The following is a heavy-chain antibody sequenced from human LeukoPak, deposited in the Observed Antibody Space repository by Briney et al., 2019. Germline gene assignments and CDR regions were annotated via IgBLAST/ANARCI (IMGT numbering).Heavy chain of an antibody. CDR3: AKDRGAGYCSGGSCYAKD. CDR2: ISSSSSYI. V-gene: IGHV3-21*04. D-gene: IGHD2-15*01. J-gene: IGHJ4*02. Sequence: GGSLRLSCAASGFTFSSYSMNWVRQAPGKGLEWVSSISSSSSYIYYADSVKGRFTISRDNSKNTLYLQMNSLRAEDTAVYYCAKDRGAGYCSGGSCYAKDWGQGTLVTVSS. CDR1: GFTFSSYS.